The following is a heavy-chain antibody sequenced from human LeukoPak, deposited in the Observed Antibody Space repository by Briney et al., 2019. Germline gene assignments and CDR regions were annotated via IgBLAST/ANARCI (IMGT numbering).Heavy chain of an antibody. CDR3: AMYPVGRDQLLTVDY. J-gene: IGHJ4*02. V-gene: IGHV1-69*06. D-gene: IGHD2-2*01. Sequence: WASVKVSCKASGGTFSSYAISWVRQAPGQGLEWMGGIIPIFGTANYAQKFQGRVTITADKSTSTAYMELSSLRSEDTAVYSCAMYPVGRDQLLTVDYWGQGTLVTVSS. CDR2: IIPIFGTA. CDR1: GGTFSSYA.